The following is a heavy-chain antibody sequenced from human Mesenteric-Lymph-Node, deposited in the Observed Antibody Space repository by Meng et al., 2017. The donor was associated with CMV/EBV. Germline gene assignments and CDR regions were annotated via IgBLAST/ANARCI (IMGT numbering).Heavy chain of an antibody. V-gene: IGHV3-7*01. CDR2: IKQDGSEK. Sequence: GGSLRLSCAASGITFSNYWMSWVRQAPGKGLEWVANIKQDGSEKYYVDSVKGRFTISRDNAKNSLYLQMDSLRAEDTAVYYCARDVPYYDSWSGNPPKTDYAMDVWGQGTTVTVSS. D-gene: IGHD3-3*01. CDR3: ARDVPYYDSWSGNPPKTDYAMDV. CDR1: GITFSNYW. J-gene: IGHJ6*02.